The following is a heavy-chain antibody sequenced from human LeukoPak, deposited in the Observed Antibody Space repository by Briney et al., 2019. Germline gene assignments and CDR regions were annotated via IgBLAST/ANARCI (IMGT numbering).Heavy chain of an antibody. D-gene: IGHD2-2*01. Sequence: GASVKVSCKASGYTFTSYYMHWVRQAPGQGLEWMGIINPSGGSTSYEKKFQGRVTMTRDTSTSTVYMDLSSLRSEDTAVYYCARVGGYCSSTSCSIDYWGQGTLVTVSS. CDR2: INPSGGST. J-gene: IGHJ4*02. V-gene: IGHV1-46*01. CDR3: ARVGGYCSSTSCSIDY. CDR1: GYTFTSYY.